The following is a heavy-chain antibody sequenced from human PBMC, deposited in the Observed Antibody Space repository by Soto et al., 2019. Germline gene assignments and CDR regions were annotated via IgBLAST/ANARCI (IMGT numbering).Heavy chain of an antibody. CDR2: ISYDGSNK. CDR3: AKDQGYIKCEYYYYGMDV. D-gene: IGHD1-1*01. Sequence: QVQLVESGGGVVQPGRSLRLSCAASGFTFSSYGMHWVRQAPGKGLEWVAVISYDGSNKYYADSVKGRFTISRDNSTNTLYLQMNSLRAEDTAVYYCAKDQGYIKCEYYYYGMDVWGQGTTVTVSS. CDR1: GFTFSSYG. J-gene: IGHJ6*02. V-gene: IGHV3-30*18.